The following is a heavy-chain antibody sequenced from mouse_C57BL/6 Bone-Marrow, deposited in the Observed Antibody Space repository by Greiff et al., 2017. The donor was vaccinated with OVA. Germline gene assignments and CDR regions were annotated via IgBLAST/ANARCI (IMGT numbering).Heavy chain of an antibody. D-gene: IGHD1-1*01. V-gene: IGHV14-3*01. Sequence: VQLKESVAELVRPGASVKLSCTASGFNIKNTYMHWVKQRPEQGLEWIGRIDPANGNTKYAPKFQGKATITADTSSNTAYLQLSSLTSEDTAIYYCARSRYYYGSSGDYWGQGTTLTVSS. J-gene: IGHJ2*01. CDR1: GFNIKNTY. CDR2: IDPANGNT. CDR3: ARSRYYYGSSGDY.